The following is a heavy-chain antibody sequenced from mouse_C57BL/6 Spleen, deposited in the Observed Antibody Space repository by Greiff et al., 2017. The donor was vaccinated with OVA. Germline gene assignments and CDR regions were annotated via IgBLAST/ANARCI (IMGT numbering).Heavy chain of an antibody. CDR2: IDPSDSET. D-gene: IGHD4-1*01. Sequence: QVQLQQSGAELVRPGSSVKLSCKASGYTFTSYWMHWVKQRPIQGLEWIGNIDPSDSETHYNQKFKDKATLTVDKSSSTAYMQLSSLTSEDSAVYYCASEDWDGGFAYWGQGTLVTVSA. CDR3: ASEDWDGGFAY. CDR1: GYTFTSYW. J-gene: IGHJ3*01. V-gene: IGHV1-52*01.